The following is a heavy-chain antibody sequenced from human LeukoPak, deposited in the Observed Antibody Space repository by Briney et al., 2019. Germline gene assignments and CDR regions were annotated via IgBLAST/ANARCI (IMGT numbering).Heavy chain of an antibody. CDR3: ARAEREWYEILTGYLIPEHSYYYYMDV. V-gene: IGHV1-18*01. Sequence: GASVKVSCKASGYTFTSYGISWVRQAPGQGLEWMGWIGAYNGNTNYAPKLRGRLTMTTDTSTNTAYMELRSLRSDDTAVYYCARAEREWYEILTGYLIPEHSYYYYMDVWSKGTTVTVSS. D-gene: IGHD3-9*01. CDR1: GYTFTSYG. J-gene: IGHJ6*03. CDR2: IGAYNGNT.